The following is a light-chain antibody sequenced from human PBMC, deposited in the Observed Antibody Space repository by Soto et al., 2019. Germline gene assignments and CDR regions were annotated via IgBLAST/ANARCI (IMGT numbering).Light chain of an antibody. CDR2: AVS. CDR1: QGIGSD. Sequence: AIEMTQSPSSLSASVGDRVTIACRASQGIGSDLAWYQQRPRKAPKLLIYAVSNLQNGVPSRFSGSGSGTDFTLTISRLQPEDIATSYCLQDHNCLTFGGGTKVEI. CDR3: LQDHNCLT. J-gene: IGKJ4*01. V-gene: IGKV1-6*01.